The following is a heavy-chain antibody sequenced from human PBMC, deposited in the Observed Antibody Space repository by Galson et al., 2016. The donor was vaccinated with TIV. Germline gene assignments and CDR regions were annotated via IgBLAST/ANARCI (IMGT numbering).Heavy chain of an antibody. CDR1: GYSFISYD. J-gene: IGHJ4*02. D-gene: IGHD3-9*01. CDR3: ARGRSFDYLLDY. V-gene: IGHV1-3*03. Sequence: SVKVSCKASGYSFISYDIHWVRQAPGQRLEWMGWINTGNGNTKYSQEFQGRVTITRDTFESTAYMELTSLKSEDMAVYYCARGRSFDYLLDYWGQGTLVTVSS. CDR2: INTGNGNT.